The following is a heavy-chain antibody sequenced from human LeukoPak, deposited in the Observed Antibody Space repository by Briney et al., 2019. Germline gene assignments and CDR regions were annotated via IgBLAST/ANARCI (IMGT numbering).Heavy chain of an antibody. J-gene: IGHJ4*02. CDR3: AQSSESYLSVDY. V-gene: IGHV4-59*08. Sequence: SETLSLTCTVSGGSISSYYWSWIRQPPGKGLEWIGYIYYSGSTNYNPSLKSRVTISVDTSKNQFSLKLSSVTAADTAVYYCAQSSESYLSVDYWGQGTLVTVSS. D-gene: IGHD3-10*01. CDR1: GGSISSYY. CDR2: IYYSGST.